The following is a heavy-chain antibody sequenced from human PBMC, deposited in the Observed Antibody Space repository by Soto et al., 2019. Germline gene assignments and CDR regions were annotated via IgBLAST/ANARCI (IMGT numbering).Heavy chain of an antibody. CDR1: GGSFSGYY. J-gene: IGHJ6*02. D-gene: IGHD6-19*01. CDR2: INHSGST. Sequence: PSETLSLTCAVYGGSFSGYYWSWIRQPPGKGLEWIREINHSGSTNYNPSLKSRVTISVDTSKNQFSLKLSSVTAADTAVYYCARVSSSGWYGYYYCGMDVWGQRTTVTVSS. CDR3: ARVSSSGWYGYYYCGMDV. V-gene: IGHV4-34*01.